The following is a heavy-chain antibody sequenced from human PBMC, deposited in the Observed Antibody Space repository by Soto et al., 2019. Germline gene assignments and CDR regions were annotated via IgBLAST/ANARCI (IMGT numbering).Heavy chain of an antibody. J-gene: IGHJ6*02. CDR2: IYPGDSDT. V-gene: IGHV5-51*01. Sequence: PGESLKISCXGSGYSFTSYWIGWVRQMPGKGLEWMGIIYPGDSDTRYSPSFQGQVTISADKSISTAYLQWRSLKASDTAMYYCARNQGVYAITGYYYYGMDVWGQGTTVTVSS. CDR3: ARNQGVYAITGYYYYGMDV. D-gene: IGHD2-8*01. CDR1: GYSFTSYW.